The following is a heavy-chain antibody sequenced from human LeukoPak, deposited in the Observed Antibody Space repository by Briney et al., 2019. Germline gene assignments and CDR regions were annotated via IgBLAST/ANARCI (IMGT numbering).Heavy chain of an antibody. Sequence: GGSLRLSCAASGFTFSDYYMSWIRQAPGKGLEWVSYISSSGSTIYYADSVKGRFTISRDNAKNTLYLQMNSLRAEDTAVYYCVGCSSISCYYYYYMDVWGTGTTVTVSS. CDR2: ISSSGSTI. D-gene: IGHD2-2*01. V-gene: IGHV3-11*01. CDR1: GFTFSDYY. CDR3: VGCSSISCYYYYYMDV. J-gene: IGHJ6*03.